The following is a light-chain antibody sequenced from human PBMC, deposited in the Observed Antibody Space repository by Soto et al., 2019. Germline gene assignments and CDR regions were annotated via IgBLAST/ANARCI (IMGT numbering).Light chain of an antibody. CDR3: AAWDDSVNGWV. Sequence: QSVLTQLPSASGAPGQWVTISCSGGSSNIAINTVNWYLQLPGTAPKLLIYINNQRPSGVSDRFSGSKSGTSASLAITGLQSEDEGDYYCAAWDDSVNGWVFGGGTKLTVL. CDR2: INN. V-gene: IGLV1-44*01. J-gene: IGLJ3*02. CDR1: SSNIAINT.